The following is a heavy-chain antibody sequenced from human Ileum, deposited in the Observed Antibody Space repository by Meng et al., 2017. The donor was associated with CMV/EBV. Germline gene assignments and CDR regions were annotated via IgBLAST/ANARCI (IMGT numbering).Heavy chain of an antibody. CDR1: GGSISSSSYY. CDR2: IYYSEST. V-gene: IGHV4-39*01. D-gene: IGHD1-26*01. Sequence: SETLSLTCTVPGGSISSSSYYWGWIRQPPGKGLAWIGSIYYSESTYHNPSLKSRVTISVDTSKNQFSLKLSSVTAADTAVYYCARAYSGLDYWGQGTLVTVSS. CDR3: ARAYSGLDY. J-gene: IGHJ4*02.